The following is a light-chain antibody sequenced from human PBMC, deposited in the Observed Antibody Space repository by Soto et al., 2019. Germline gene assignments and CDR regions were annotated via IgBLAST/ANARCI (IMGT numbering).Light chain of an antibody. CDR2: GAS. V-gene: IGKV1D-12*01. J-gene: IGKJ4*01. CDR3: QQADSFPLT. CDR1: QDISTL. Sequence: DIQMTQSPSSVSASIGDTVTITCRASQDISTLLAWYQQKPGKAPKLLIYGASTLESGVPSRFSGRGSGTDFTLTISSLQPEDFATYFCQQADSFPLTVGGGTKVEMK.